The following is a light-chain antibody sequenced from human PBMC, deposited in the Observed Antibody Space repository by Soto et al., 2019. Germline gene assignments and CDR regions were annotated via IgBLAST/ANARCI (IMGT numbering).Light chain of an antibody. V-gene: IGKV3-20*01. Sequence: EIVMTQSPATMSVSPGERATLSCRASQSMGSNVAWYQQKPGQAPRILIYAASSRATGIPDRFSGSGSGTDFTLTISRLEPEDFAVYYCHQYDTSPRTFGQGTKVDIK. CDR2: AAS. J-gene: IGKJ1*01. CDR1: QSMGSN. CDR3: HQYDTSPRT.